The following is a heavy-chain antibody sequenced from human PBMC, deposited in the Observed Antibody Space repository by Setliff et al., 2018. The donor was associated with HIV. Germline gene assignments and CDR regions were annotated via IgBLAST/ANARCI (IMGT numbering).Heavy chain of an antibody. Sequence: SETLSLTCSVYGDSIGSNTFYWGWLRQPPGKEPEWIGSINHSGNTYYYPSLKSRVTMSVDTSKNQFSLRLSSVTAADTAVYYCARHTGNFWNGYYSGGLWFFDSWGQGTLVTVSS. D-gene: IGHD3-3*01. CDR1: GDSIGSNTFY. V-gene: IGHV4-39*01. J-gene: IGHJ4*02. CDR2: INHSGNT. CDR3: ARHTGNFWNGYYSGGLWFFDS.